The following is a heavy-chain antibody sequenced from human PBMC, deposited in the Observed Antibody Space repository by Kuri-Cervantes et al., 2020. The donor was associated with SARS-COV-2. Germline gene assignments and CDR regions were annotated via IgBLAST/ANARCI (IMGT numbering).Heavy chain of an antibody. CDR3: AKRGVYGDYG. J-gene: IGHJ4*02. CDR2: ISYDGSNK. V-gene: IGHV3-30*07. Sequence: GESLKISCAASGFTFSSYAMHWARQAPGKGLEWVAVISYDGSNKYYADSVKGRFTISRDNSKNTLYLQMNSLRAEDTAVYYCAKRGVYGDYGWGQGTLVTVSS. D-gene: IGHD4-17*01. CDR1: GFTFSSYA.